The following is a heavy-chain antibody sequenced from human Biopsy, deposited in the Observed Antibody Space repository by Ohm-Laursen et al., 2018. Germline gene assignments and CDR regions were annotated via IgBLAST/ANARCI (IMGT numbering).Heavy chain of an antibody. V-gene: IGHV4-39*01. J-gene: IGHJ5*02. CDR2: IFYRGCT. CDR3: ARDYDTSGYYYVS. D-gene: IGHD3-22*01. Sequence: SETLSLTCTVSGGSISNNNYYWGWIRQPPGKGLEWIGSIFYRGCTHYKPSLKSRVNISVDNSKNQFSLKLNSVTAADTAVYYCARDYDTSGYYYVSWGQGTLVTVSS. CDR1: GGSISNNNYY.